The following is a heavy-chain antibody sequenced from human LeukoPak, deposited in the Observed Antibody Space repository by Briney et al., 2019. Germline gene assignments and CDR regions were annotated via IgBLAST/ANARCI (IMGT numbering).Heavy chain of an antibody. CDR3: ARDSGVPGDSSGYGMDV. D-gene: IGHD3-22*01. CDR1: GYTFTSYY. V-gene: IGHV1-69*13. CDR2: IIPIFGTA. J-gene: IGHJ6*02. Sequence: GASVKVSCKASGYTFTSYYMHWVRQAPGQGLEWMGGIIPIFGTANYAQKFQGRVTITADESTSTAYMELSSLRSEATAVYYCARDSGVPGDSSGYGMDVWGQGTTVTVSS.